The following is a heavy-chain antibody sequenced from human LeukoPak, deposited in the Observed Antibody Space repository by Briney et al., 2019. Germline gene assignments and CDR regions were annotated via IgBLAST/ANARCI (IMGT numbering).Heavy chain of an antibody. CDR2: ISGSGGST. D-gene: IGHD6-13*01. CDR1: GFTFSSYA. V-gene: IGHV3-23*01. J-gene: IGHJ4*02. Sequence: GGSLRLSCAASGFTFSSYAMSWVRQAPGKGLEWVSAISGSGGSTYYADSVKGRFTISRDNSKNTLYLQMNSLRAEDTAVYYCAKDNFGQQLATPYLIDYWGQGTLVTVSS. CDR3: AKDNFGQQLATPYLIDY.